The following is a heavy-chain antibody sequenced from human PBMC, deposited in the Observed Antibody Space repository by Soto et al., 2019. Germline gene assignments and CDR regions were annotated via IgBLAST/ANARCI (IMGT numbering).Heavy chain of an antibody. CDR3: AKDTLYPVVSYFYYGLDV. D-gene: IGHD2-8*01. CDR1: GFVFADYG. V-gene: IGHV3-30*18. Sequence: GGSLRLSCAASGFVFADYGVHWVRQAPGKGLEWVAVISFDGTNKFYADSVKGRFTISRDSSNNTLYLQMSSLRTEDTAVYYCAKDTLYPVVSYFYYGLDVWGQGTTVTVSS. J-gene: IGHJ6*02. CDR2: ISFDGTNK.